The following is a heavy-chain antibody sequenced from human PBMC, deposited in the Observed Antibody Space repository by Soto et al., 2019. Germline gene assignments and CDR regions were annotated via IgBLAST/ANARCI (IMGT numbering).Heavy chain of an antibody. J-gene: IGHJ3*02. CDR2: IIPIFGTA. V-gene: IGHV1-69*01. CDR1: GGTFSSYA. CDR3: ARWVLTAEKYSSSSGRAFDI. Sequence: QVQLVQSGAEVKKPGSSVKVSCKASGGTFSSYAISWVRQAPGQGLEWMGGIIPIFGTANYAQKFQGRVAITADESTSTAYMELISLRSEDTAVYYCARWVLTAEKYSSSSGRAFDIWGQGTMVTVSS. D-gene: IGHD6-6*01.